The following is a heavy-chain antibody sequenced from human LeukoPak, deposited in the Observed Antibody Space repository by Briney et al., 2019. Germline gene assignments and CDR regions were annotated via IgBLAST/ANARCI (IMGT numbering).Heavy chain of an antibody. CDR2: INPSGGST. J-gene: IGHJ5*02. CDR3: AREIAAAGPWFDP. CDR1: GYTFTSCY. D-gene: IGHD6-13*01. Sequence: ASVKVSCKASGYTFTSCYMHWVRQAPGQGLEWMGIINPSGGSTSYAQKFQGRVTMTRDTSTSTVYMELSSLRSEDTAVYYCAREIAAAGPWFDPWGQGTLVTVSS. V-gene: IGHV1-46*01.